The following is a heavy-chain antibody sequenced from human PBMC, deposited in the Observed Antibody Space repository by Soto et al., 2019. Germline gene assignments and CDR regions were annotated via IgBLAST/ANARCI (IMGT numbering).Heavy chain of an antibody. Sequence: PGGSLRLSCAASGFTFSSYAMHWVRQAPGKGLEWVAVISYDGSNKYYADSVKGRFTISRDNSKNTLYLQMNSLRAEDTAVYYCARDAGWYEHAFDIWGQGTMVTVSS. CDR3: ARDAGWYEHAFDI. CDR1: GFTFSSYA. V-gene: IGHV3-30-3*01. CDR2: ISYDGSNK. D-gene: IGHD6-19*01. J-gene: IGHJ3*02.